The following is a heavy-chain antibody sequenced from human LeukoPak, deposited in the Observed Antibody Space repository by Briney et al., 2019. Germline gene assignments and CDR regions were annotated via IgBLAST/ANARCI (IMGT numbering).Heavy chain of an antibody. CDR1: GYTFTSYG. CDR2: ISAYNGNT. D-gene: IGHD2-21*01. J-gene: IGHJ4*02. V-gene: IGHV1-18*01. CDR3: ARLYCGGDCLDY. Sequence: PGASVKASCKASGYTFTSYGISWVRQAPGQGLEWMGWISAYNGNTNYAQKLQGRVTMTTDTSTSTAYMELRSLRSDYTAVYYCARLYCGGDCLDYWGQGTLVTVSS.